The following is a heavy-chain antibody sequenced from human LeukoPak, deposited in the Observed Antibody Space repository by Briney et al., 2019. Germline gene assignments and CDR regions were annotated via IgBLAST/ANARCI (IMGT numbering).Heavy chain of an antibody. V-gene: IGHV3-74*01. CDR2: VSPDGNLA. Sequence: GGSLRLSCAGSGFTLSSSWMHWVRQAPGMGPVWVAHVSPDGNLANYADSVKGRFIISRDNAKNTLFLQMNSLRAEDTAVYYCARDLSFSPDHWGQGTLVTVSS. CDR3: ARDLSFSPDH. CDR1: GFTLSSSW. J-gene: IGHJ4*02.